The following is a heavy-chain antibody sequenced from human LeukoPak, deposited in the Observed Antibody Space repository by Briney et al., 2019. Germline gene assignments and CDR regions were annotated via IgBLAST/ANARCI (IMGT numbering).Heavy chain of an antibody. D-gene: IGHD3-10*01. CDR1: GFTFSSYA. J-gene: IGHJ4*02. V-gene: IGHV3-23*01. Sequence: PGGSLRLSCAASGFTFSSYAMSWVRQAPGKGLEWVSAISGSGGSTYYADSVKGRFTISRDNSKNTVYVQMNSLRAEDMAVYYCAKSFYGSGSPIPPLFGYWGQGTLVTVSS. CDR3: AKSFYGSGSPIPPLFGY. CDR2: ISGSGGST.